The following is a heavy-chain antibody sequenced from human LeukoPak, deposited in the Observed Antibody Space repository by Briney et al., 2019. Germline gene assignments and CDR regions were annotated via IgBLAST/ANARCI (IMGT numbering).Heavy chain of an antibody. CDR1: GGTFSSYA. CDR2: NIPIFGTA. V-gene: IGHV1-69*05. Sequence: SVNVSCKASGGTFSSYAIRWVRQAPGQGLEWMGGNIPIFGTANYPQKFQGRVTITTYESTSTAYMELSSLRSEDTAVYYCARAVLLWFGPHDAFDIWGQGTMVTVSS. D-gene: IGHD3-10*01. J-gene: IGHJ3*02. CDR3: ARAVLLWFGPHDAFDI.